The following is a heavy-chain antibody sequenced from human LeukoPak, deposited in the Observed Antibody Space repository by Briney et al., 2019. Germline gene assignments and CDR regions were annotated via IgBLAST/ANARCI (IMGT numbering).Heavy chain of an antibody. J-gene: IGHJ4*02. V-gene: IGHV4-39*01. CDR1: GGSISSSSYY. D-gene: IGHD3-10*01. CDR3: ARSVHSLWFGTSLYYFDY. Sequence: PSETLSLTCTVSGGSISSSSYYWGWIRQPPGKGLEWIGSIYYSGSTYYNPSLKSRVTISVDTSKNQFSLKLSSVTAADTAVYYCARSVHSLWFGTSLYYFDYWGQGTLVTVSS. CDR2: IYYSGST.